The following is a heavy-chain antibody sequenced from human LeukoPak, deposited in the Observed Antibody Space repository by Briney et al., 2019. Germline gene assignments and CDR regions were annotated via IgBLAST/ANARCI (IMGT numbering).Heavy chain of an antibody. J-gene: IGHJ3*01. CDR2: INSDESDT. D-gene: IGHD3-22*01. CDR1: GFTFSSYW. V-gene: IGHV3-74*01. CDR3: ARGWVPSDITLK. Sequence: GGSLRLSCAASGFTFSSYWMHWVRQAPGKGLVWVSRINSDESDTNYADSVKGRFTTSRDNARNTVYLQMNSLRAEDTAVYYCARGWVPSDITLKWGQGTMVTVSS.